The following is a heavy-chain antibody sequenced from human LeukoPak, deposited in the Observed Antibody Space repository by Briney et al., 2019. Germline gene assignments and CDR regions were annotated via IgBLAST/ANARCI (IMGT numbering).Heavy chain of an antibody. CDR2: IYYSGST. D-gene: IGHD2-15*01. CDR1: GGSISSSSYY. CDR3: ARHYCSGGSCYFDY. V-gene: IGHV4-39*01. J-gene: IGHJ4*02. Sequence: SETLSLTCTVSGGSISSSSYYGGWIRQPPGKGLEWIGSIYYSGSTYYNPSLKSRVTISVDTSKNQFSLKLSSVTAADTAVYYCARHYCSGGSCYFDYWGQGTLVTVSS.